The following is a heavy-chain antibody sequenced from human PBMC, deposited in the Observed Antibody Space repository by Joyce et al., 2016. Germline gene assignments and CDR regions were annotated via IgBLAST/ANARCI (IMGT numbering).Heavy chain of an antibody. CDR2: IYTTGST. CDR1: GGSCSTGISGSYY. V-gene: IGHV4-61*02. Sequence: QVQLQESGPGLVKPSQTLSLTCAVSGGSCSTGISGSYYWTWIRQPAGKGLEWIGHIYTTGSTNYNPSLKSRVTISVAASKNEFSLQLRSVTAADTAVYYCARGPEYYTNFDDWGQGTLVTVSS. J-gene: IGHJ4*02. CDR3: ARGPEYYTNFDD. D-gene: IGHD2/OR15-2a*01.